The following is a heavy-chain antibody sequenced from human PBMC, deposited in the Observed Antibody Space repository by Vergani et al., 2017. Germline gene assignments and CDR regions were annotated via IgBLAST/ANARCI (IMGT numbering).Heavy chain of an antibody. V-gene: IGHV4-59*01. J-gene: IGHJ4*02. Sequence: QVQLQESGPGLVKPSETLSLTCTVSGGSISSYYWSWIRQPPGKGLEWIGYIYYSGSTNYNPSLQSRVTISVDTSKNQFSLKLSSVTDADTAVYYWVRSLTYFDYWGQGTLVTVSS. CDR2: IYYSGST. CDR3: VRSLTYFDY. CDR1: GGSISSYY.